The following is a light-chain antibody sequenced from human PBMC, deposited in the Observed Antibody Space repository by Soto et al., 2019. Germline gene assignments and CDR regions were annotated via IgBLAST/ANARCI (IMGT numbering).Light chain of an antibody. CDR2: LNSDGSH. V-gene: IGLV4-69*01. CDR3: QTWGTGIRV. CDR1: SGHSNYA. J-gene: IGLJ2*01. Sequence: QPVLTQSPSASASLGASVRLTCTLTSGHSNYAIAWHQQQPEKGPRYLMKLNSDGSHSKGDGIPDRFSGSSSGAERYLTISSRQSDDEADYYCQTWGTGIRVFGGGTKLTVL.